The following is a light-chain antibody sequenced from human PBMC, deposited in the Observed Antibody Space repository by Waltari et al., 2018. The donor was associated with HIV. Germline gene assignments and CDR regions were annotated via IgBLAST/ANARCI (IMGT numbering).Light chain of an antibody. J-gene: IGLJ2*01. CDR1: RSNIGSNN. V-gene: IGLV1-44*01. CDR3: SAWDDNVNAL. Sequence: QSVLRQPPSASGTPGQRVTISCSGSRSNIGSNNVNWYQQLPGTAPKLLIYSNNRRPSGVPDRFSGSQSGTSASLAISGLQSEDEADYYCSAWDDNVNALFGGGTKLTVL. CDR2: SNN.